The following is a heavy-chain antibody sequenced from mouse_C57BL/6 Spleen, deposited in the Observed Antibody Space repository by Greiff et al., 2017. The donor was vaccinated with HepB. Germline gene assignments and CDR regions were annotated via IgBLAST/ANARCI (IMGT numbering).Heavy chain of an antibody. D-gene: IGHD2-3*01. CDR3: ARDENDGYYFDY. CDR1: GYSITSGYY. J-gene: IGHJ2*01. V-gene: IGHV3-6*01. CDR2: ISYDGSN. Sequence: EVQRVESGPGLVKPSQSLSLTCSVTGYSITSGYYWNWIRQFPGNKLEWMGYISYDGSNNYNPSLKNRISITRDTSKNQFFLKLNSVTTEDTATYYCARDENDGYYFDYWGQGTTLTVSS.